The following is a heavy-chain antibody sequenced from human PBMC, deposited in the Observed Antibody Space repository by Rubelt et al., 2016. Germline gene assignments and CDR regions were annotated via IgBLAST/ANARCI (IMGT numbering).Heavy chain of an antibody. CDR1: GGSISSSSYY. CDR3: ARRGSYEGRLY. Sequence: QLQLQESGPGLVKPSETLSLTCTVSGGSISSSSYYWGWIRQPPGKGLEWIGSIYYSGSTYYNPSLKSRVTISVDTSKNQFSLKLSSVTAADTAVYYCARRGSYEGRLYWGQGTLVTVSS. J-gene: IGHJ4*02. CDR2: IYYSGST. D-gene: IGHD1-26*01. V-gene: IGHV4-39*01.